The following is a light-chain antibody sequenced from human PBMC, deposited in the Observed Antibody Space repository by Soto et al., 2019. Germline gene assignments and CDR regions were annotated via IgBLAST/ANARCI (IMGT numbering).Light chain of an antibody. CDR3: HQRSNWPLT. CDR1: QIVNNY. J-gene: IGKJ4*01. Sequence: EIVLTQSPATLSLSPGERATLSCRASQIVNNYLAWYQQKPGQAPRLLIYDASSRATDIPARFSGSGSGTDFTLTISSLEPEDFATYYCHQRSNWPLTFGGGTKVEIK. CDR2: DAS. V-gene: IGKV3-11*01.